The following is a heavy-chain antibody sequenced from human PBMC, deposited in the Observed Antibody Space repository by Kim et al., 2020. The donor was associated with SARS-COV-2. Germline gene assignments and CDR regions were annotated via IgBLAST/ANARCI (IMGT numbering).Heavy chain of an antibody. J-gene: IGHJ6*02. CDR1: GFTFSSYG. D-gene: IGHD3-16*01. V-gene: IGHV3-30*18. CDR3: AKDRSGFMITFGGDSGGLAV. CDR2: ISYDGSKK. Sequence: GGSLRLSCAASGFTFSSYGMHWVRQAPGKGLEWVAVISYDGSKKYYADSVKGRFTISRDRSKNTLYLQMNSLRAEDTAVYYCAKDRSGFMITFGGDSGGLAVGGQGTTVTVSS.